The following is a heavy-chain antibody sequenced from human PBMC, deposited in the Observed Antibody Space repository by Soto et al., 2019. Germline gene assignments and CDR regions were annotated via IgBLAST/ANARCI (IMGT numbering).Heavy chain of an antibody. CDR1: GYSFTTYY. V-gene: IGHV1-46*01. D-gene: IGHD5-12*01. J-gene: IGHJ6*02. CDR2: INPSGGDT. CDR3: ARDPNGYKSALRLTYQYGKDA. Sequence: QVQLVQSGAEVKKPVASVRISCKPSGYSFTTYYVHWVRQAPGRVLEWIGIINPSGGDTSYAQKFPGRVTMTKDPSKITVYMDLSSLRSEDTAVYYWARDPNGYKSALRLTYQYGKDAWGQGTTVTVS.